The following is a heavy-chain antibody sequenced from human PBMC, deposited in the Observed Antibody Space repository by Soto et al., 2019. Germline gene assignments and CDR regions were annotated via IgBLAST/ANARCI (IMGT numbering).Heavy chain of an antibody. CDR2: IIPIFGTA. J-gene: IGHJ4*02. V-gene: IGHV1-69*12. D-gene: IGHD6-6*01. CDR1: GGTFSSYA. Sequence: QVQLVQSGAEVKKPGSSVKVSCKASGGTFSSYAISWVRQAPGQGLEWMGGIIPIFGTANYAQKFQGRVTITADEATSTAYVELSSLRSADTAVYYCARSLGQLVPHFDYWGQGTLVTVSS. CDR3: ARSLGQLVPHFDY.